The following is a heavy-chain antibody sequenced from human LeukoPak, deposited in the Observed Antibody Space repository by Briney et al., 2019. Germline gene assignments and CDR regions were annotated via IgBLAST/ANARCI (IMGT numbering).Heavy chain of an antibody. J-gene: IGHJ3*01. CDR3: PSKGAGHCYDASCMGSFDL. CDR2: INPNTGDT. CDR1: GYPFIDYY. Sequence: ASVKVSCKASGYPFIDYYLHWVRQAPGQGLEWMGCINPNTGDTNSAQNFQGRVIMTRDTSITTAYMELSRLKSDDTALYYCPSKGAGHCYDASCMGSFDLWGQGTTVAVSS. V-gene: IGHV1-2*02. D-gene: IGHD2-15*01.